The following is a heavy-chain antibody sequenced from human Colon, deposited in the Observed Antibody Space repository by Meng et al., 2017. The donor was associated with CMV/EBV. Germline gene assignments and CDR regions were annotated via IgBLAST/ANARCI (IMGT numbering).Heavy chain of an antibody. D-gene: IGHD3-10*02. J-gene: IGHJ4*02. V-gene: IGHV5-51*01. Sequence: KVSCKASGYTFTNYWIGWVRQMPGNGLEWMGIIYPGDSHVRYSPSFQGQITISADKSSGTAYFQWSSLKASHTAIYYCARLGPYVSSFLAKYWGQGTLVTVSS. CDR2: IYPGDSHV. CDR3: ARLGPYVSSFLAKY. CDR1: GYTFTNYW.